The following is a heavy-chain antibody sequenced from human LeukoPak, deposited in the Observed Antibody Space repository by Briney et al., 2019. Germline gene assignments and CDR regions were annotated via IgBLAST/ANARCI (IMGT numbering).Heavy chain of an antibody. CDR3: ARTFYDFWSGFSNYDSFHI. J-gene: IGHJ3*02. CDR1: GYTFTNYG. Sequence: ASVKVSCKASGYTFTNYGIIWVQQAPGRGLEWMGWNSAYNDNTNYAQKFQGRVTMTTDTSTNTAYMELRSLTSDDTAVYYCARTFYDFWSGFSNYDSFHIWGQGTLVTVSS. D-gene: IGHD3-3*01. CDR2: NSAYNDNT. V-gene: IGHV1-18*01.